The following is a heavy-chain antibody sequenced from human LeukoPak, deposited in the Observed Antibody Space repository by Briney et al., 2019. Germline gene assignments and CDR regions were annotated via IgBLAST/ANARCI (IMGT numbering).Heavy chain of an antibody. CDR3: ARKDYGDNGPDY. Sequence: KPGGSLTLSCAASGFTFSTLSMNCVRPAPGKGLEWGSSISSSSHHTFYAHSVTGRFTISRVNAKTSLYLQMNSLRGEGTAVYYCARKDYGDNGPDYWGQGTLVTVSS. D-gene: IGHD4-17*01. J-gene: IGHJ4*02. CDR2: ISSSSHHT. V-gene: IGHV3-21*01. CDR1: GFTFSTLS.